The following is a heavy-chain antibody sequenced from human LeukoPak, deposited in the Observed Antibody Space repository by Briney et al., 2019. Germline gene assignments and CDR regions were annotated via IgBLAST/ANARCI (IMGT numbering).Heavy chain of an antibody. CDR1: GFTLSDYY. CDR2: ISSSSSYT. J-gene: IGHJ4*02. CDR3: ASEAACTD. D-gene: IGHD6-13*01. Sequence: GGSLRLSRAAPGFTLSDYYISWIRQAPGKGVEWVSYISSSSSYTNYADSVKGRFTISRDNAKNSLYLQMNSLRAEDRALQYGASEAACTDWGQGTLVTVS. V-gene: IGHV3-11*06.